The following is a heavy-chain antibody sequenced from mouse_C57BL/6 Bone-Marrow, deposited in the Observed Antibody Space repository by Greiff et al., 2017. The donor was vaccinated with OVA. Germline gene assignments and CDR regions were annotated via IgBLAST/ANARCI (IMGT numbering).Heavy chain of an antibody. V-gene: IGHV5-12*01. D-gene: IGHD1-1*01. CDR2: ISNGGGST. J-gene: IGHJ4*01. CDR3: ARRPYGSSPYYYAMDY. CDR1: GFTFSDYY. Sequence: DVMLVESGGGLVQPGGSLKLSCAASGFTFSDYYMYWVRQTPEKRLEWVAYISNGGGSTYYPDTVKGRFTISRDNAKNTLYLQMSRLKSEDTAMYYCARRPYGSSPYYYAMDYWGQGTSVTVSS.